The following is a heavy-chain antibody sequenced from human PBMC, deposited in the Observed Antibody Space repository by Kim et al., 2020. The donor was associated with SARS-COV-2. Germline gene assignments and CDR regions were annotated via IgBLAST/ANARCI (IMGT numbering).Heavy chain of an antibody. CDR2: ST. V-gene: IGHV4-59*01. D-gene: IGHD2-15*01. Sequence: STNYNPSLKSRVTISVDTSKNQFSLKLSSVTAADTAVYYCAREGLNWFDPWGQGTLVTVSS. CDR3: AREGLNWFDP. J-gene: IGHJ5*02.